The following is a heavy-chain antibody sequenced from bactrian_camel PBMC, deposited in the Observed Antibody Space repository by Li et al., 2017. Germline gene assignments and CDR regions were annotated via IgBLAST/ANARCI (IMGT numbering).Heavy chain of an antibody. J-gene: IGHJ4*01. CDR2: ISSDGKLT. Sequence: HVQLVESGGGSVQAGGSLRLSCAFYAYTPANVRMAWFRQAPGKGLEWVSRISSDGKLTSYADSVKGRFTISRDNAKNVLYLQMNSLRAEDTAMYYCANLGSGIARLWGQGTQVTVS. CDR3: ANLGSGIARL. D-gene: IGHD1*01. CDR1: AYTPANVR. V-gene: IGHV3S1*01.